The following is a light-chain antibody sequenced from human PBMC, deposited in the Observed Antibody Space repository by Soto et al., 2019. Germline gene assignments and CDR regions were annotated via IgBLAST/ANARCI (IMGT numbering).Light chain of an antibody. V-gene: IGKV1-39*01. CDR3: QQSHTART. J-gene: IGKJ1*01. Sequence: DIQMTQSPSSLSASVGDRVTITCRTSQTIINNLNWYQQKPGRAPKLLIYAASSLQSGVPSRFSGSGSGTDFTLTISSLQPEDFATYVCQQSHTARTFGQGTKVEIK. CDR1: QTIINN. CDR2: AAS.